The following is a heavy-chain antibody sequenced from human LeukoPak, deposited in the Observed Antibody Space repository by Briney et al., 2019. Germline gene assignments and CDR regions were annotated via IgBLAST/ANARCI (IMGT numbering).Heavy chain of an antibody. Sequence: SQTLSLTCAISGDSVSSNSAAWNWIRQSPSRGLEWLGRTYYRSKWYNDYAVSVKSRITINPDTSRNQFSLQLNSVTPEDTAVYYCARASLAVAGTVWFDPWGQGTLVTVSS. CDR1: GDSVSSNSAA. D-gene: IGHD6-19*01. J-gene: IGHJ5*02. V-gene: IGHV6-1*01. CDR3: ARASLAVAGTVWFDP. CDR2: TYYRSKWYN.